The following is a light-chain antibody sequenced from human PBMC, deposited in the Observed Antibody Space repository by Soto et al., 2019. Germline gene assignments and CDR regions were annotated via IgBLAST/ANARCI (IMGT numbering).Light chain of an antibody. Sequence: DIVMTQSPDSLAVSLGERATINCKSSQSLLDTSKNKNYLAWYQQKPGQPPKLLIYWASTRESGVPDRFSGGGSGTDFTLTISSLQAEDVAVYYCQQFHSIPFTFGPGTKVDIK. J-gene: IGKJ3*01. CDR1: QSLLDTSKNKNY. CDR3: QQFHSIPFT. V-gene: IGKV4-1*01. CDR2: WAS.